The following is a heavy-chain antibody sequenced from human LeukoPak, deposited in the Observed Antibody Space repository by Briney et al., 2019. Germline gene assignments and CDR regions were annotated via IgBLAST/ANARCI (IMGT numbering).Heavy chain of an antibody. D-gene: IGHD3-10*01. Sequence: SETLSLTCTVSGYSISSGYYWGWIRQPPGKGLEWIGSIYHSGSTYYNPSLKSRVTISVDTSKNQFSLKLSSVTAADTAVYYCARGGVYGSGSYWGHWYFDLWGRGTLVTVSS. CDR3: ARGGVYGSGSYWGHWYFDL. V-gene: IGHV4-38-2*02. CDR2: IYHSGST. CDR1: GYSISSGYY. J-gene: IGHJ2*01.